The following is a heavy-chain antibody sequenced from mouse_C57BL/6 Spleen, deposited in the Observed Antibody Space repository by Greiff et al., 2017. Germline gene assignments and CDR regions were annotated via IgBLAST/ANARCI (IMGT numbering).Heavy chain of an antibody. D-gene: IGHD1-1*01. CDR2: INPSSGYT. CDR3: ARPYYGSGDYCDY. Sequence: VQLQQSGAELAKPGASVKLSCKASGYTFTSYWMHWVKQRPGQGLEWIGYINPSSGYTKYNQKFKDKATLTADKSSSTAYMQLSSLTYEDSAVYYCARPYYGSGDYCDYWGQGTTLTVSS. J-gene: IGHJ2*01. V-gene: IGHV1-7*01. CDR1: GYTFTSYW.